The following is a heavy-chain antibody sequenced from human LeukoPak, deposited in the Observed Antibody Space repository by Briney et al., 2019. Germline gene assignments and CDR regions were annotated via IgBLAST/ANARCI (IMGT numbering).Heavy chain of an antibody. Sequence: VXXAPXXXXXWVSSISSSSSYIYYADSVKGRFTISRDNAKNSLYLQMNSLRAEDTAVYYCARVGSGSSNAFDIWGQGTMVTVSS. J-gene: IGHJ3*02. CDR3: ARVGSGSSNAFDI. D-gene: IGHD1-26*01. CDR2: ISSSSSYI. V-gene: IGHV3-21*01.